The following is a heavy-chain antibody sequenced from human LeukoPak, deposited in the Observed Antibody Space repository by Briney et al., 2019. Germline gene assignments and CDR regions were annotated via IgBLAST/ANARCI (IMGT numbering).Heavy chain of an antibody. D-gene: IGHD3/OR15-3a*01. CDR3: ARELDTSGPLHWFHP. CDR1: VGSSSGYY. J-gene: IGHJ5*02. Sequence: PLETLSLTCAVYVGSSSGYYWSWVPHPPGGGVGWIGEINHSGSTNHNTSLESRVTISVDTSKNQFSLKLSSVTAADTAVYYWARELDTSGPLHWFHPWGQRTLVPVPT. V-gene: IGHV4-34*01. CDR2: INHSGST.